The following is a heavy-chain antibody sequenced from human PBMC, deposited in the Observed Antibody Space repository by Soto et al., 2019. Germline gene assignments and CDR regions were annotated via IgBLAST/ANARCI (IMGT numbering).Heavy chain of an antibody. D-gene: IGHD3-16*02. CDR2: IFSNDEK. Sequence: SGPTLVNPTATLTLTCTVSGFSLNDARVGVSWIRQSPGRALEWLARIFSNDEKSYSTSLFNRLTISKDTSKSQVVLTMTNMGPVDTATYFCARIQDYVWGSYPYDVWGQGSLVTVSS. CDR1: GFSLNDARVG. J-gene: IGHJ4*02. CDR3: ARIQDYVWGSYPYDV. V-gene: IGHV2-26*01.